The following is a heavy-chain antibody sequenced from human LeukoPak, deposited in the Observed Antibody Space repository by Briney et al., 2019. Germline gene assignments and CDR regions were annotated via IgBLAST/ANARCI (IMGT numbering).Heavy chain of an antibody. D-gene: IGHD1-1*01. CDR3: ARGLVQLERRPLDY. J-gene: IGHJ4*02. Sequence: GGSLRLSCAASGFSFSSYGMHWVRQAPGKGLEWVAVISYDGSNKYYADSVKGRFTISRDNSKNTLYLQMNSLRAEDTAVYYCARGLVQLERRPLDYWGQGTLVTVSS. CDR1: GFSFSSYG. V-gene: IGHV3-30*19. CDR2: ISYDGSNK.